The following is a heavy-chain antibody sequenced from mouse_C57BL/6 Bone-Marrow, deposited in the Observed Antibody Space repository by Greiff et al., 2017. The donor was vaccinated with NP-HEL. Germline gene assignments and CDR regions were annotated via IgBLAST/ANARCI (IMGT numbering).Heavy chain of an antibody. CDR1: GFTFSSYA. D-gene: IGHD2-1*01. CDR3: ARIYPQSWFAY. J-gene: IGHJ3*01. Sequence: EVKLVESGGGLVKPGGSLKLSCAASGFTFSSYAMSWVRQTPEKRLEWVATISAGGSYTYYPDNVKGRFTISRDNAKNNLYLQMSHLKSEDTAMYYCARIYPQSWFAYWGQGTLVTVSA. V-gene: IGHV5-4*03. CDR2: ISAGGSYT.